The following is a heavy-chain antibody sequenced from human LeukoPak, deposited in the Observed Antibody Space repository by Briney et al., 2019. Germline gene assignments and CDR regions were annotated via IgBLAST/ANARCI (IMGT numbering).Heavy chain of an antibody. D-gene: IGHD4-17*01. CDR1: GYTFIGYY. J-gene: IGHJ4*02. Sequence: ASVKVSCKASGYTFIGYYMHWVRQAPGQGLEWMGIINPNGGSTSYAQKFQGRVTMTRDMSTSTVYMELSSLRSEDTAVYYCAKDHGDYFVDYWGQGTLVTVSS. CDR3: AKDHGDYFVDY. CDR2: INPNGGST. V-gene: IGHV1-46*01.